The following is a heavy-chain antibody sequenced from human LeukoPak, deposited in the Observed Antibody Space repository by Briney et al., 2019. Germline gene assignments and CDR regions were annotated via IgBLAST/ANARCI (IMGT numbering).Heavy chain of an antibody. V-gene: IGHV4-39*07. Sequence: PSETLSLTCTVSGGSISSSNYYWGWIRQPPGKGLEWIGSIYYTGSTYYNPSLKSRVTMSVDTSKNQFSLRLSSVTAADTAIYYCARALGGGYYAAFDYWGQGTLVTVSS. J-gene: IGHJ4*02. D-gene: IGHD1-26*01. CDR2: IYYTGST. CDR3: ARALGGGYYAAFDY. CDR1: GGSISSSNYY.